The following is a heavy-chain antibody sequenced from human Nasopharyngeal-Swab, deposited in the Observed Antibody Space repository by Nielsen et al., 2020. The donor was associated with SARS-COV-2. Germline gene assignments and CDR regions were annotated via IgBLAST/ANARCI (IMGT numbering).Heavy chain of an antibody. CDR3: ARIKYYYDSSGVFDY. D-gene: IGHD3-22*01. CDR2: ISYDGSNK. V-gene: IGHV3-30-3*01. J-gene: IGHJ4*02. Sequence: WIRQPTGKGLEWMAVISYDGSNKYYADSVKGRFTISRDNSKNTLYLQMNSLRAEDTAVYYCARIKYYYDSSGVFDYWGQGTLVTVSS.